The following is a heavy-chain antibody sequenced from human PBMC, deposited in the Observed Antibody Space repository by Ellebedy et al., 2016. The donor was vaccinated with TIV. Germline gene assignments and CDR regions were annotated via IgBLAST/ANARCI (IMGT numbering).Heavy chain of an antibody. CDR3: ARMAHGDYRGDFDY. CDR1: GFSLSTSGMC. J-gene: IGHJ4*02. CDR2: IDWDDDK. D-gene: IGHD4-17*01. V-gene: IGHV2-70*11. Sequence: SGPTLVKLTQTLTLTCTFSGFSLSTSGMCVSWIRQPPGKALEWLARIDWDDDKYYSTSLKTRLTISKDTSKNQVVLTMTNMDPVDTATYYCARMAHGDYRGDFDYWGQGTLVTVSS.